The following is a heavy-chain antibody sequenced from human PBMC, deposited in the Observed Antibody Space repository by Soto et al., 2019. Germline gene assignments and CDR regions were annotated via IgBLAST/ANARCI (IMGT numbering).Heavy chain of an antibody. CDR1: GGSISSYY. CDR2: IYDSGST. CDR3: VRRYGDQFDY. D-gene: IGHD4-17*01. Sequence: QVQLQESGPGLVKPSETLSLTCTVSGGSISSYYWSWIRQPPGKGLELIGYIYDSGSTNYNPSLKSRVTISVDTSKNQFSLKLSSVTAADTAVYYCVRRYGDQFDYWGQGTLVTVSS. J-gene: IGHJ4*02. V-gene: IGHV4-59*01.